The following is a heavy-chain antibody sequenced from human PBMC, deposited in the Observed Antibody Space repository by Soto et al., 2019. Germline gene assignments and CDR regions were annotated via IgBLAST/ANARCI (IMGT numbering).Heavy chain of an antibody. V-gene: IGHV1-69*13. CDR2: IIPIFGTA. CDR3: ARGSAPTVTPYYFDY. Sequence: SVKVSCKASGGTFSSYAISWVRQAPGQGLEWMGGIIPIFGTANYAQKFQGRVTITADESTSTAYMELSSLRSEDTAVYYCARGSAPTVTPYYFDYWGQGTLVTVSS. J-gene: IGHJ4*02. D-gene: IGHD4-17*01. CDR1: GGTFSSYA.